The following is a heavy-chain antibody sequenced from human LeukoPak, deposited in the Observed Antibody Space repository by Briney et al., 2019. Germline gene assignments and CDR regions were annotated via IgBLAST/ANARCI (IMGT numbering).Heavy chain of an antibody. CDR3: ARGDYYDRFFDY. CDR1: GFTFSSCW. Sequence: GGALRLSCAASGFTFSSCWMNWVRQAPGKGLEWVADIKQDGSEKYYVDSVKGRFTISRDNAKNSLFLQMNSLRAEDTAVYYCARGDYYDRFFDYWGQGTLVTVSS. J-gene: IGHJ4*02. D-gene: IGHD3-22*01. V-gene: IGHV3-7*01. CDR2: IKQDGSEK.